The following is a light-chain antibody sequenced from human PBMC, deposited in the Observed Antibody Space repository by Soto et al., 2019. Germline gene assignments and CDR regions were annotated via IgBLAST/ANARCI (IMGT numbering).Light chain of an antibody. J-gene: IGKJ2*01. CDR3: QQCSNWPPEYT. Sequence: EIVLTQSPAILSLSPGERATLSCRASQSVPTYLAWYQQKPGQAPRLLIYDVSNRATGIPARFSGSGSGTDFTLTISSLEPEDFALYYCQQCSNWPPEYTFGQGTKVEIK. CDR2: DVS. CDR1: QSVPTY. V-gene: IGKV3-11*01.